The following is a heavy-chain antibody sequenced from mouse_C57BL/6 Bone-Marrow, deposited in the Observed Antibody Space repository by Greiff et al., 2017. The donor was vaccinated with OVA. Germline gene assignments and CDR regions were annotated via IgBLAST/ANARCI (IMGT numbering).Heavy chain of an antibody. CDR2: IRGDGST. Sequence: QVQLKQSGPGLVAPSQSLSITCTVSGFSLTSYGVSWVRQPPGKGLEWLGVIRGDGSTNYHSALISRLGISKDNSKNQVFLKLNSLQTDDTATNSCAKGFYGSRAFDYWGRGTTLTVTS. CDR3: AKGFYGSRAFDY. J-gene: IGHJ2*01. CDR1: GFSLTSYG. D-gene: IGHD1-1*01. V-gene: IGHV2-3*01.